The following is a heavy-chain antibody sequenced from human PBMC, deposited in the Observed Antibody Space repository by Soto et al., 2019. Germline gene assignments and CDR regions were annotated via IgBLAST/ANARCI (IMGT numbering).Heavy chain of an antibody. Sequence: SETLSLTCTVSGGSISSYYWSWIRQPPGKGLEWIGYIYYSGSTNYNPSLKSRVTISVDTSKNQFSLKLSSVTAADTAVYYCARIAARDPYNWFDPWGQGTLVTVSS. D-gene: IGHD6-6*01. CDR1: GGSISSYY. J-gene: IGHJ5*02. CDR3: ARIAARDPYNWFDP. CDR2: IYYSGST. V-gene: IGHV4-59*08.